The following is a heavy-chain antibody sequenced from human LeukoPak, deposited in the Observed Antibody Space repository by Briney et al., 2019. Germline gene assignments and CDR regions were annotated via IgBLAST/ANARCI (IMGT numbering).Heavy chain of an antibody. CDR3: ARGRNGGNEGRIYYYYYYYMDV. V-gene: IGHV1-8*03. D-gene: IGHD4-23*01. Sequence: ASVKVSCKASGYTFTSYDINWVRQVTGQGLEWMGWMNPNSGNTGYAQKFQGRVTITRNTSISTAYMELSSLRSEDTAVYYCARGRNGGNEGRIYYYYYYYMDVWGKGTTVTVSS. CDR2: MNPNSGNT. J-gene: IGHJ6*03. CDR1: GYTFTSYD.